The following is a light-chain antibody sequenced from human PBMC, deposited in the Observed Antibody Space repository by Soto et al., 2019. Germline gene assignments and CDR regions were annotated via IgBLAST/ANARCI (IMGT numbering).Light chain of an antibody. Sequence: DIQMTQSPSTLSASVGDRVTITCRASQSIGSWLAWYQQKPGKAPTLLIYKASSLESGVPSRFSGSGSGTEFTLTISSLQPDDFATYYCQQYNSYWTFGHGTKVEIK. CDR3: QQYNSYWT. CDR1: QSIGSW. CDR2: KAS. V-gene: IGKV1-5*03. J-gene: IGKJ1*01.